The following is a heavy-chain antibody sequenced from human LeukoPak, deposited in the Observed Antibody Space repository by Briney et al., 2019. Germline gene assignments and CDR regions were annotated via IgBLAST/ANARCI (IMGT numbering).Heavy chain of an antibody. CDR2: INHGGST. Sequence: KSSETLSLTCAVYGGSFSGYYWSSIRQPPGKGLEWIGEINHGGSTNYNPSLKSRVTISVDTSKNQFSLKLSSVTAADTAVYYCARSAPKALFTRGQCTSLPGGATGMVWTFDYWGQGTLVTVSS. CDR1: GGSFSGYY. D-gene: IGHD1-26*01. CDR3: ARSAPKALFTRGQCTSLPGGATGMVWTFDY. J-gene: IGHJ4*02. V-gene: IGHV4-34*01.